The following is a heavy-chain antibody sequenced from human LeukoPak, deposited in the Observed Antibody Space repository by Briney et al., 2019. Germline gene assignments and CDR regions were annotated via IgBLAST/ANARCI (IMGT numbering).Heavy chain of an antibody. Sequence: GGSLRLSCAASGFTVSSNYMSWVRQAPRKGLEWVSVIYSGGSTYYAASVKGRFTISRDNSKNTLYLQTNSLRAEDTAVYYCARDRGGSTSPYYYMDVWGKGATVTVSS. CDR1: GFTVSSNY. CDR3: ARDRGGSTSPYYYMDV. CDR2: IYSGGST. J-gene: IGHJ6*03. D-gene: IGHD2-2*01. V-gene: IGHV3-53*01.